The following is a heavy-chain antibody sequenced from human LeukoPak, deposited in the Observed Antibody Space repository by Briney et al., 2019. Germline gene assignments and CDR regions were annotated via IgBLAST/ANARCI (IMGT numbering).Heavy chain of an antibody. CDR3: ARDPRYYGSGSYP. Sequence: GGSQRLSCAASGFSFSSYAMSWVRQAPGKGLEWVANIKQDGSEKYYVDSVKGRFTISRDNAKNSLYLQMNSLRVEDTAVYYCARDPRYYGSGSYPWGQGTLVTVSS. J-gene: IGHJ5*02. CDR1: GFSFSSYA. CDR2: IKQDGSEK. D-gene: IGHD3-10*01. V-gene: IGHV3-7*01.